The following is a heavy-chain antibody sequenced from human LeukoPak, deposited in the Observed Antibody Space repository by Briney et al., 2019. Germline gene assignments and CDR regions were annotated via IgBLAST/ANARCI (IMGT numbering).Heavy chain of an antibody. V-gene: IGHV7-4-1*02. D-gene: IGHD3-10*01. CDR2: INTNTGDP. CDR3: ARYYSYGSGPDDY. Sequence: ASVKVSCKASGYTFTSYAMNWVRQAPGQGLEWMGWINTNTGDPTYAQGFTGRFVFSLDSSVSTAYLQISSLETEDTAIYYCARYYSYGSGPDDYWGQGTLVTVSS. CDR1: GYTFTSYA. J-gene: IGHJ4*02.